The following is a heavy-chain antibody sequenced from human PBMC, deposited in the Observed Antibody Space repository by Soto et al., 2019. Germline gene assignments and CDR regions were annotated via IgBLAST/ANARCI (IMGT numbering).Heavy chain of an antibody. CDR1: VFTFINYD. J-gene: IGHJ6*02. V-gene: IGHV3-23*01. Sequence: PGWSLRLSCASSVFTFINYDMSWVRQAPGKGLEWVSAVSESGRSTYYADSVKGHFTISRDNSKNTLYLQMNSLRAEDTAIYFCAKDRRGVMDVWGQGTTVTVSS. CDR2: VSESGRST. CDR3: AKDRRGVMDV. D-gene: IGHD3-10*01.